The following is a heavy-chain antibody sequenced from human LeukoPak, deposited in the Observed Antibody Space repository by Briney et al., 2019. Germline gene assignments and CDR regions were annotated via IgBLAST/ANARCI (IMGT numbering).Heavy chain of an antibody. CDR1: GYTFTSYG. V-gene: IGHV1-69*05. CDR3: ARGGCSSTSCYTPTLYYYYYMDV. CDR2: IIPIFGTA. D-gene: IGHD2-2*02. J-gene: IGHJ6*03. Sequence: ASVKVSRKASGYTFTSYGISWVRQAPGQGLEWMGGIIPIFGTANYAQKFQGRVTITTDESTSTAYMELSSLRSEDTAVYYCARGGCSSTSCYTPTLYYYYYMDVWGKGTTVTVSS.